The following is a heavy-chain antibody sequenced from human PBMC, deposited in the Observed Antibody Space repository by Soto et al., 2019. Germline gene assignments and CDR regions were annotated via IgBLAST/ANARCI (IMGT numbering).Heavy chain of an antibody. Sequence: EVQLLESGGGLVQPGGSLRLSCAASEFTFSSYAISWVRQAPGKGLEWVSGISGSGASTYYADSVKGRFTVSRVNSKNTLYLQMNSLRAEATAVYYCAQTPGAASKGYFDPWGRGSLVTVSS. CDR1: EFTFSSYA. CDR3: AQTPGAASKGYFDP. V-gene: IGHV3-23*01. D-gene: IGHD1-26*01. CDR2: ISGSGAST. J-gene: IGHJ2*01.